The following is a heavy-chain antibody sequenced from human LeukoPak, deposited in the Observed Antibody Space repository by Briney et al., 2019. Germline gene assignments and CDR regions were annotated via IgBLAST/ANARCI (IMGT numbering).Heavy chain of an antibody. J-gene: IGHJ6*03. CDR2: INDGGNT. V-gene: IGHV4-34*01. CDR1: GGSFRAYF. Sequence: SETLSLTCAAYGGSFRAYFWSWIRQPPEKGLEWIGEINDGGNTDYNPSLKSRVIISIDTSKNQFSLNLSSVTAADTAVYYCARVGQQLVSYYYYMDVWGKGTTVTISS. D-gene: IGHD6-13*01. CDR3: ARVGQQLVSYYYYMDV.